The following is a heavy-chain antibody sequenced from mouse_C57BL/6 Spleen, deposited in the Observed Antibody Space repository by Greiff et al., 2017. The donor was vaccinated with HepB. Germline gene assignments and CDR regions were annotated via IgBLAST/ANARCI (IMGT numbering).Heavy chain of an antibody. CDR2: ISDGGSYT. D-gene: IGHD2-5*01. CDR1: GFTFSSYA. CDR3: ARVGAYDSNYVEYFDV. J-gene: IGHJ1*03. V-gene: IGHV5-4*03. Sequence: EVMLVESGGGLVKPGGSLKLSCAASGFTFSSYAMSWVRQTPEKRLEWVATISDGGSYTYYPDNVKGRFTISRDNAKNKLYLQMSHLKSEDTAMYYCARVGAYDSNYVEYFDVWGTGTTVTVSS.